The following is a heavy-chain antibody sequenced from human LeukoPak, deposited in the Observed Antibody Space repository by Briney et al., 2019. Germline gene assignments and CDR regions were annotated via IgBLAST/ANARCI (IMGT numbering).Heavy chain of an antibody. CDR3: ARDSITIFGVVISDPYGMDV. V-gene: IGHV3-11*01. CDR2: ISSSGSTI. J-gene: IGHJ6*02. D-gene: IGHD3-3*01. CDR1: GFTFSDYY. Sequence: GGSLRLSCAASGFTFSDYYMSWIRQAPGKGLEWVSYISSSGSTIYYADSVKGRFTISRDNAKNSLYLQMNSLRAEDTAVYYCARDSITIFGVVISDPYGMDVWGQGTTVTVSS.